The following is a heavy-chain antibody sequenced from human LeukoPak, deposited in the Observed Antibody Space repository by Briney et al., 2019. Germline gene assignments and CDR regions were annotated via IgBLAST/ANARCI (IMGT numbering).Heavy chain of an antibody. Sequence: SETLSLTCTVSGDSISTSDFYWGWIRQPPGKGLEWIGRIYTSGSTNYNPSLKSRVTMSVDTSKNQFSLKLSSVTAADTAVYYCARDSGSLDYPGAFDIWGQGTMVTVSS. J-gene: IGHJ3*02. CDR1: GDSISTSDFY. D-gene: IGHD4-11*01. V-gene: IGHV4-39*07. CDR3: ARDSGSLDYPGAFDI. CDR2: IYTSGST.